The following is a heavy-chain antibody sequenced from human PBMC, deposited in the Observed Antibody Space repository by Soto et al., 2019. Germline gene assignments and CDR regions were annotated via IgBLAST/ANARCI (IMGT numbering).Heavy chain of an antibody. V-gene: IGHV4-59*11. Sequence: PSLPMSLTRTVAGDSISNHCCSWIRQPTGKGLEWIGNIHYNGNTKYRPSLKSRVTMSVDTSKNHFSLKLISVTTADTAVYFCAREGNLGRWIQPLDSWGQGTLVTVSS. J-gene: IGHJ4*02. D-gene: IGHD2-2*03. CDR3: AREGNLGRWIQPLDS. CDR2: IHYNGNT. CDR1: GDSISNHC.